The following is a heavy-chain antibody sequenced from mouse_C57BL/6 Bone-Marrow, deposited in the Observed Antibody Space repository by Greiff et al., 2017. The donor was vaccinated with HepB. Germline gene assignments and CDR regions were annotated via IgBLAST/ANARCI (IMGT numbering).Heavy chain of an antibody. J-gene: IGHJ2*01. CDR1: GFNIKNTY. V-gene: IGHV14-3*01. D-gene: IGHD1-1*01. CDR3: ARDYCGSKSPFDY. Sequence: EVQLQQSVAELVRPGASVKLSCTASGFNIKNTYMHWVKQRPEQGLEWIGRIDPANGNTKYAPKFQGKATITADTSSNTAYLQISSLTSEDTAIYYCARDYCGSKSPFDYWGQGTTLTVSS. CDR2: IDPANGNT.